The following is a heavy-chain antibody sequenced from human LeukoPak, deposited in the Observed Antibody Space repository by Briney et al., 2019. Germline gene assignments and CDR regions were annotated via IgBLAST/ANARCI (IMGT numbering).Heavy chain of an antibody. CDR3: LNGDYRGA. J-gene: IGHJ5*02. CDR2: IRSRTDGGTI. D-gene: IGHD4-17*01. CDR1: GFTFSNAW. V-gene: IGHV3-15*01. Sequence: PGVSLRLSCAASGFTFSNAWMTWVRQAPGKGREWLGRIRSRTDGGTIDYAQPVKGRFTISRDDSKKTVYLQMNSLKTEDTAVYYCLNGDYRGAWGQGTLVTVSS.